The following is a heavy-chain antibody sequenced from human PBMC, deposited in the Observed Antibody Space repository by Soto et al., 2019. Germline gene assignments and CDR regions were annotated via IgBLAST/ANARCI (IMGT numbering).Heavy chain of an antibody. V-gene: IGHV1-8*01. Sequence: GASVKVSCKASGYTFTSYDINWVRQATGQGFEWMGWMNPNSGNTGYAQKFQGRVTMTRNTSISTAYMELSSLRSEDTAVYYCARGPRRIQLYDYWGQGTLVTVSS. CDR2: MNPNSGNT. CDR3: ARGPRRIQLYDY. CDR1: GYTFTSYD. J-gene: IGHJ4*02. D-gene: IGHD5-18*01.